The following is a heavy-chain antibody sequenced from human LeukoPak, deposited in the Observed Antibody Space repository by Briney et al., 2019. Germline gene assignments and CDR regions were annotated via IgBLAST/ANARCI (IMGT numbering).Heavy chain of an antibody. J-gene: IGHJ4*02. V-gene: IGHV1-18*01. CDR2: ISAYNGNT. CDR1: GYTFTSYG. CDR3: AITPGKYSNGPAIH. D-gene: IGHD6-19*01. Sequence: GASVKVSCTASGYTFTSYGISWVRQAPGQGLEWMGWISAYNGNTNYAQTLQGRVTMTADTSTSTAYMELRSLRSDDTAVYYCAITPGKYSNGPAIHWGQGTLVTVSS.